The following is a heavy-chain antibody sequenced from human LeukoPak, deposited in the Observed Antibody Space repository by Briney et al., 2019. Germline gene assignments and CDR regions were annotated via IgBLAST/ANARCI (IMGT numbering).Heavy chain of an antibody. V-gene: IGHV4-34*01. CDR1: GFTFSSYA. D-gene: IGHD1-26*01. CDR3: ARRPRNSENYDGPSGPDY. Sequence: KTGGSLRLSCAASGFTFSSYAMHWIRQSPGKGLEWIGEINHSGNTNYNPSLKSRLTISVDTSKNQFSLKMTSVTTADTATYFCARRPRNSENYDGPSGPDYWGQGTQVTVSS. J-gene: IGHJ4*02. CDR2: INHSGNT.